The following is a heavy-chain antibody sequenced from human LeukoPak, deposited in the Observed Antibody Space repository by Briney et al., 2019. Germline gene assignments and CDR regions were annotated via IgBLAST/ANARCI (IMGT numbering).Heavy chain of an antibody. J-gene: IGHJ6*02. CDR2: ISYDGSNK. CDR1: GFTFSSYA. V-gene: IGHV3-30-3*01. D-gene: IGHD6-13*01. Sequence: GGSLRLSCAASGFTFSSYAMHWVRQAPGKGLEWVAVISYDGSNKYYADSVKGRFTISRDNSKNTLYLQMNSLRAEDTAVYYCARYSSSWYPLLYYGMDVWGQGTTVTVSS. CDR3: ARYSSSWYPLLYYGMDV.